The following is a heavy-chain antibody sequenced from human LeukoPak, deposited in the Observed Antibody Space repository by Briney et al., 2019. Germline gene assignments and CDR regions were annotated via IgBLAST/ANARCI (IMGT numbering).Heavy chain of an antibody. CDR2: IYYSGST. J-gene: IGHJ3*02. D-gene: IGHD6-19*01. Sequence: SETLSLTCTVSGGSISSYYWSWIRQPPGKGLEWIGYIYYSGSTNYNPSLKGRVTISVDTSKNQFSLKLRSVTAADMAVYYCARSYSSGWLGAFDIWGQGTMVTVSS. CDR1: GGSISSYY. CDR3: ARSYSSGWLGAFDI. V-gene: IGHV4-59*01.